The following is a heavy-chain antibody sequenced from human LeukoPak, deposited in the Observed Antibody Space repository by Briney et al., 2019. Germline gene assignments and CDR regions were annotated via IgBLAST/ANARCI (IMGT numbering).Heavy chain of an antibody. CDR3: AKQTIYDFWSGSPYYFDY. CDR1: GFTFTSYA. J-gene: IGHJ4*02. D-gene: IGHD3-3*01. Sequence: GGSLRLSCAASGFTFTSYAMSWVRQAPGKGLEWVSAISGSGGSTYYADSVKGRFTISRDNSKNTLYLQMNSLRAEDTAVYYCAKQTIYDFWSGSPYYFDYWGQGTLVTVSS. V-gene: IGHV3-23*01. CDR2: ISGSGGST.